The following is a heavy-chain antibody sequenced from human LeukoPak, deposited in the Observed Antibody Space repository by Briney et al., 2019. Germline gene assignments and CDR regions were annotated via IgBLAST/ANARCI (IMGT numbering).Heavy chain of an antibody. J-gene: IGHJ2*01. Sequence: SETLSLICTVSGGSISSYYWSWIRQPPGKGLERIGYIYYSGSTNYNPSLKSRVTISVDTSKNQFSLKLSSVTAADTAVYYCARGYWYFDLWGRGTLVTVSS. CDR1: GGSISSYY. V-gene: IGHV4-59*01. CDR2: IYYSGST. CDR3: ARGYWYFDL.